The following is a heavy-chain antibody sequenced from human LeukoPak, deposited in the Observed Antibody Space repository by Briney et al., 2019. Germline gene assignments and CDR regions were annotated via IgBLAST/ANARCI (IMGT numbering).Heavy chain of an antibody. J-gene: IGHJ5*02. V-gene: IGHV1-2*02. CDR1: GYSFTDYY. CDR3: ARADFIDAGPYLIGP. CDR2: IYTKSGRT. D-gene: IGHD3-3*01. Sequence: GASVKVSCKTSGYSFTDYYIHWVRQAPGQGLEWMGWIYTKSGRTSSARKFQGRVTMTRDPSITTVYMDMAWLTSDDTAIYFCARADFIDAGPYLIGPWGQGTLVTVSS.